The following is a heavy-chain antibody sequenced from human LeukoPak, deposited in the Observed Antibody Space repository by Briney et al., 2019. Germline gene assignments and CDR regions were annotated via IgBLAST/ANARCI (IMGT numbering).Heavy chain of an antibody. J-gene: IGHJ6*03. CDR3: ARALDPYQYYMDV. Sequence: ASETLSLTCTVSGGSISSYYWSWIRQPPGKGLEWIGYIYYSGSTNYNPSLKSRVTISVDTSKNQFSLKLTSVTAADTAVYYCARALDPYQYYMDVWGKGTTVTVSS. CDR2: IYYSGST. V-gene: IGHV4-59*01. CDR1: GGSISSYY. D-gene: IGHD3/OR15-3a*01.